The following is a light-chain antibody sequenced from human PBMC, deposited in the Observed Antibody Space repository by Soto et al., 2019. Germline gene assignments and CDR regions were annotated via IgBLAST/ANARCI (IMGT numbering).Light chain of an antibody. Sequence: DIPMTQSPSSLSASVGDRVTISCRASQSISTYLNWYRQKPGKAPELLIYAASILESGVPSRFSGSGSGTDFTLTISNLQPEDFSSYYCQQSYISAYTFGQRTKLEI. CDR2: AAS. CDR1: QSISTY. CDR3: QQSYISAYT. J-gene: IGKJ2*01. V-gene: IGKV1-39*01.